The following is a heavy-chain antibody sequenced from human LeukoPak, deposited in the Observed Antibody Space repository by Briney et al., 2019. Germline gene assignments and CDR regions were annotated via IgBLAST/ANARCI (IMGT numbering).Heavy chain of an antibody. CDR2: ISYDRSNK. V-gene: IGHV3-30*01. Sequence: QSGVSLRLSCAASGFTFSSYAMHWVRQAPGKGLEWVAVISYDRSNKYYADSVKGRFTISRDNSKNTLYLQMNSLRAEDTAVYYCAREGWAYSSSSYFDYWGQGTMVTVSS. D-gene: IGHD6-6*01. CDR3: AREGWAYSSSSYFDY. CDR1: GFTFSSYA. J-gene: IGHJ4*02.